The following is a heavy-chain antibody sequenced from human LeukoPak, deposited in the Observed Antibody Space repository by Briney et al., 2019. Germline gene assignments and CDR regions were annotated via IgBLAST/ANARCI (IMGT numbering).Heavy chain of an antibody. CDR2: LYYDGTT. J-gene: IGHJ5*02. Sequence: SETLSLTCTVSGASIARNQYYWGWIRQSPGKGLEWIGSLYYDGTTFYNPSFKSRVTISVDTSKNQFSLKLNSVTAADTAVYYCATTNYFGSGSYHTNWFDPWGQGTLVTVSS. CDR3: ATTNYFGSGSYHTNWFDP. V-gene: IGHV4-39*07. D-gene: IGHD3-10*01. CDR1: GASIARNQYY.